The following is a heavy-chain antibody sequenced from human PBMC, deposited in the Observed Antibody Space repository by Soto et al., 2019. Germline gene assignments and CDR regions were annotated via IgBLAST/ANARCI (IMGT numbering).Heavy chain of an antibody. CDR1: GGSINSGAYS. Sequence: SETLSLTCTVSGGSINSGAYSWSWIRQSPGKGLEWLGFIYQTGGTYYSPSLRSRVTISVDRSKNQFSLKLSSVTAADTAVYYCASLYYYDSSDYWGQGTLVTVSS. D-gene: IGHD3-22*01. J-gene: IGHJ4*02. V-gene: IGHV4-30-2*06. CDR2: IYQTGGT. CDR3: ASLYYYDSSDY.